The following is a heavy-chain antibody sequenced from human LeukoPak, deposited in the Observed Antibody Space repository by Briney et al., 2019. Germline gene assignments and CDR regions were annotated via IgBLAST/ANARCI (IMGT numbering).Heavy chain of an antibody. CDR3: ARAQVVDY. V-gene: IGHV3-21*01. CDR2: ITSSSSYI. Sequence: GGSLRLSCAASGFTFSSYTMNWVRQAPGKGLEWVSSITSSSSYISYADSVKGRFTISRDNAKNSLYLQMNSLRAEDTAVYYCARAQVVDYWGQGTLVTVSS. J-gene: IGHJ4*02. D-gene: IGHD2-15*01. CDR1: GFTFSSYT.